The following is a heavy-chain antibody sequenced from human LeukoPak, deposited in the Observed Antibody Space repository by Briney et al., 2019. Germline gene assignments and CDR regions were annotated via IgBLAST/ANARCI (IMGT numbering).Heavy chain of an antibody. CDR1: GFTFSNYA. CDR3: AKDIYGDYGGLDY. V-gene: IGHV3-23*01. CDR2: IINSGGST. J-gene: IGHJ4*02. Sequence: GGSLRLSCAASGFTFSNYAMTWVRQAPGKGLEWVSTIINSGGSTYYADSVKGRFTISRDSSKNTLYLQMNSLRDEDTAVYYCAKDIYGDYGGLDYWGQGTLVTVSS. D-gene: IGHD4-17*01.